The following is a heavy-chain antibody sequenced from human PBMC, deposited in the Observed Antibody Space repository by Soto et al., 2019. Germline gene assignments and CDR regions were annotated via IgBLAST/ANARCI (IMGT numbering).Heavy chain of an antibody. CDR2: ISGSGAST. Sequence: EVQLLESGGGLVQPGGSLRLSCVVSGFTFSSYAMSWVRQAPGKGLEWVSAISGSGASTYYADSVKGRFTISRDNSKNTLYLQMNSLRAEYTAVYYCAKFRQWVAYDYWGQGTLVTVSS. J-gene: IGHJ4*02. CDR3: AKFRQWVAYDY. CDR1: GFTFSSYA. D-gene: IGHD6-19*01. V-gene: IGHV3-23*01.